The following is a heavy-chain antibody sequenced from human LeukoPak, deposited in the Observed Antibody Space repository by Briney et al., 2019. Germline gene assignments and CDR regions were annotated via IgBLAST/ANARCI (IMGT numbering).Heavy chain of an antibody. J-gene: IGHJ4*02. Sequence: PGGSLRLSCAASGFTFSSYSMNWVRQAPGKGPEWVAFVHYDGRDTNYADSVQGRFIISRDNSKYTLYLQMNRLTVDDTGVYYCAKEELSGLFDYWGQGAQVTVSS. D-gene: IGHD3-3*01. CDR3: AKEELSGLFDY. V-gene: IGHV3-30*02. CDR2: VHYDGRDT. CDR1: GFTFSSYS.